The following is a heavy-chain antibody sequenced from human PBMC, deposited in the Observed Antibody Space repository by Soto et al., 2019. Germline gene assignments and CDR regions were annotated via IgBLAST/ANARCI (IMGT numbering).Heavy chain of an antibody. Sequence: QLVQSGSEVKKPGSSVKVSCQASGGTFSGYVVTWVRQAPGQGLEWMGEFVPLFGTTNYAQRFSGRITITAEESTSTAYMELRTLRSDDTAVYYCAPLGRSGSSPPYFDNWGQGTLVTVSS. CDR1: GGTFSGYV. CDR3: APLGRSGSSPPYFDN. V-gene: IGHV1-69*01. J-gene: IGHJ4*02. D-gene: IGHD6-25*01. CDR2: FVPLFGTT.